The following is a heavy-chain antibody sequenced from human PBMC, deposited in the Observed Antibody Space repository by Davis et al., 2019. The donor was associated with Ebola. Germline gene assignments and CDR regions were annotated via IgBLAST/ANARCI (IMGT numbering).Heavy chain of an antibody. V-gene: IGHV5-10-1*04. CDR3: ASGYYDFWSGYQYYFDY. J-gene: IGHJ4*02. CDR1: GYSFTSYW. CDR2: IDPSDSYT. Sequence: PGGSLRLSCKGSGYSFTSYWISWVRQMPGKGLEWMGRIDPSDSYTNYSPSFQGQVTISADKSISTAYLQWSSLKASDTAMYYCASGYYDFWSGYQYYFDYWGQGTLVTVSS. D-gene: IGHD3-3*01.